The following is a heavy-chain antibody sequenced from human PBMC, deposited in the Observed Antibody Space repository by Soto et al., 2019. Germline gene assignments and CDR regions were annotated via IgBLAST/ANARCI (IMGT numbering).Heavy chain of an antibody. CDR3: GRERWALGDY. Sequence: EVQLVESGGGLVQPGGSLRLSCVASGFTFGDYWMVWVRQAPGKGLVWVSRIKNDGSHIDYAKSVRGRFTISRDNAKNTVYLQMNRLRAEDTGVYYWGRERWALGDYWGQGTLVTVSS. CDR2: IKNDGSHI. J-gene: IGHJ4*02. V-gene: IGHV3-74*01. D-gene: IGHD3-16*01. CDR1: GFTFGDYW.